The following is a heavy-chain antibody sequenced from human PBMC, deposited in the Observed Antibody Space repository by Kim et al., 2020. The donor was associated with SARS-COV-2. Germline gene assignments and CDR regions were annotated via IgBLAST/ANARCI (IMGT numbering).Heavy chain of an antibody. D-gene: IGHD2-21*01. CDR1: GYSFNSYP. Sequence: ASVKVSCKASGYSFNSYPINWVRQAPGQGLEWMGWINTKTGNPTYAQGFTGRFVFSLDTSVSTAYLQISSLKADDTALYFCARGSQASCGGDCWGQGTLVTVSP. J-gene: IGHJ4*02. CDR2: INTKTGNP. CDR3: ARGSQASCGGDC. V-gene: IGHV7-4-1*02.